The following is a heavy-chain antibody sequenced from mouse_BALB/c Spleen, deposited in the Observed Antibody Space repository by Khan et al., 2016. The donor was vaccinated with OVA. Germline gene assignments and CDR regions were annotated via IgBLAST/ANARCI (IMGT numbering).Heavy chain of an antibody. CDR2: ISSGSSTI. CDR3: ARDSNFDY. CDR1: GFTFSRFG. V-gene: IGHV5-17*02. J-gene: IGHJ2*01. Sequence: EVQLVESGGGLVQPGGSRKLSCAASGFTFSRFGMHWVRQAPEKGLEWVAYISSGSSTIYYGATVKGRFTISRDNPKNTLFLQMTSLRSEDTAMYYCARDSNFDYWGQGTTLTVSS.